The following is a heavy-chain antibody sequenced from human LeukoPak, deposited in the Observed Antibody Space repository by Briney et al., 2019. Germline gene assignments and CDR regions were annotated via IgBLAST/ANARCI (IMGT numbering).Heavy chain of an antibody. D-gene: IGHD4-11*01. J-gene: IGHJ4*02. CDR2: VSGSGDNT. CDR3: ARWGNDYSQFDS. CDR1: GFTFSSYA. V-gene: IGHV3-23*01. Sequence: GGSLRLSCAASGFTFSSYATSWVRQAPGKGLEWVSVVSGSGDNTNYADSVKGRFTISRDNSKNTLFLQMNSLRTEDTAVYFCARWGNDYSQFDSWGQGTLVTVS.